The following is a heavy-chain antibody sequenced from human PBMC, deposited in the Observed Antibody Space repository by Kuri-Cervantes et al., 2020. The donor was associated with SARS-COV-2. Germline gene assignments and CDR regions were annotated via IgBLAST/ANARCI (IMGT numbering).Heavy chain of an antibody. CDR1: GFTFSGYA. Sequence: GGSLRLSCAASGFTFSGYAMSWVRQAPGKGLEWVSGISGSGGSTYAADSVKGRLTISRDNSKNTLYLQMNSLRVEDTAVYYCAKESRIRVAVAASDYWGQGTLVTVSS. CDR3: AKESRIRVAVAASDY. V-gene: IGHV3-23*01. CDR2: ISGSGGST. D-gene: IGHD6-19*01. J-gene: IGHJ4*02.